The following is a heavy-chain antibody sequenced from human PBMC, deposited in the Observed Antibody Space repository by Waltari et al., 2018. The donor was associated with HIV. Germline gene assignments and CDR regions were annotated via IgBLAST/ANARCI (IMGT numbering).Heavy chain of an antibody. V-gene: IGHV4-61*02. CDR3: ARGYYYRMDV. CDR1: GGPISSGYYY. J-gene: IGHJ6*02. D-gene: IGHD3-10*01. CDR2: FYTSGGT. Sequence: QVQLQESGPGLVKPSQTLSLTCPVSGGPISSGYYYWSWIRQPAGKGLEWIGRFYTSGGTNYNPSLKSRVTISVDTSKNQFSLKLSSVTAADTAVYYCARGYYYRMDVWGQGTTVTVSS.